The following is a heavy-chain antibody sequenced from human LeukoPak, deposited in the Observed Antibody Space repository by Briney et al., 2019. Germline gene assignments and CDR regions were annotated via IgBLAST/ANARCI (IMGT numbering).Heavy chain of an antibody. CDR3: ARNGLESEWFADI. Sequence: SVKVSCKASGGTFSSYAISWVRQAPGQGLEWMGRIIPILGIANYAQKFQGRVTMTRDTSTSTVYMELSSLRSEDTAVYYCARNGLESEWFADIWGQGTMVTVSS. V-gene: IGHV1-69*04. CDR2: IIPILGIA. J-gene: IGHJ3*02. D-gene: IGHD3-3*01. CDR1: GGTFSSYA.